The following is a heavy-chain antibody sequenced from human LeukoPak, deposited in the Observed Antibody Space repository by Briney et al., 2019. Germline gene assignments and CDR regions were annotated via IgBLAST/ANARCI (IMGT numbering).Heavy chain of an antibody. V-gene: IGHV3-9*01. CDR1: GFTFDDYA. Sequence: PGGSLRLSCAASGFTFDDYAMDWVRQAPGKGIEWVSGIRWNSGSIGHAASVKGRFTISRANAKNSLYLQMNSLRAEDTALYYCAKDFQYYDSSGYLDYWGQGTLVTVSS. D-gene: IGHD3-22*01. CDR3: AKDFQYYDSSGYLDY. J-gene: IGHJ4*02. CDR2: IRWNSGSI.